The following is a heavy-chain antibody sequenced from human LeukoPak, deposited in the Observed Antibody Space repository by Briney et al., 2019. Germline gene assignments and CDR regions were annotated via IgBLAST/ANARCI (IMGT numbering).Heavy chain of an antibody. J-gene: IGHJ1*01. Sequence: GGSLRLSCAASGFTFSSYGMHRVRQAPGKGLEWVAFIRYDGSNKYYADSVKGRFTIPRDNSKNTLYLQMSSLRAEDTAVYYCARDYSSSPEYFQHWGQGTLVTVSS. CDR3: ARDYSSSPEYFQH. D-gene: IGHD6-13*01. CDR1: GFTFSSYG. V-gene: IGHV3-30*02. CDR2: IRYDGSNK.